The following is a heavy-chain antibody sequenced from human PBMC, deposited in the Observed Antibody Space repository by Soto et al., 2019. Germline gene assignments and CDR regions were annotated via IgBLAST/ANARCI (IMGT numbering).Heavy chain of an antibody. J-gene: IGHJ3*02. CDR3: ARDAPDSLHPDAYDI. CDR2: ISGSATRI. CDR1: GFTFSSYA. D-gene: IGHD2-21*01. V-gene: IGHV3-23*01. Sequence: EVQVLESGGGLVQPGGSLRLSCAASGFTFSSYAMTWVRQAPGKGLEWVSTISGSATRIDYAGSVRGRFTISRDDSKNTLYLQMNSLRAEDTAFYYCARDAPDSLHPDAYDIWGQGTMVTVSS.